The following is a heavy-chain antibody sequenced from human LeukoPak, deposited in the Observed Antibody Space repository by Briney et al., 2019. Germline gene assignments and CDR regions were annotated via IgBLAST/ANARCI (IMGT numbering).Heavy chain of an antibody. CDR2: IAPNSGDT. CDR3: ARDIGSGWYWIGGNY. D-gene: IGHD6-19*01. Sequence: ASVKVSCKASGYTFTDYYMHWVRQAPGQGLEWMGWIAPNSGDTNYAQKFQGRVTMTRDTSISTAHMELRRLKSDDTAVYYCARDIGSGWYWIGGNYWGQGTLVTVSS. V-gene: IGHV1-2*02. CDR1: GYTFTDYY. J-gene: IGHJ4*02.